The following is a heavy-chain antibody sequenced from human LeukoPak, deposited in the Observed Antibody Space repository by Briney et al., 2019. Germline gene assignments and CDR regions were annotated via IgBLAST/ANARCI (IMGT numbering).Heavy chain of an antibody. CDR3: ARAVGYCSSTSCYDAFDI. CDR1: GGSISSHY. CDR2: IYYSGST. J-gene: IGHJ3*02. Sequence: PSETLSLTCTVSGGSISSHYWSWIRQPPGKGLEWIGYIYYSGSTNYNPSLKSRVTISVDTSKNQFSLELSSVTAADTAVYYCARAVGYCSSTSCYDAFDIWGQGTMVTVSS. V-gene: IGHV4-59*11. D-gene: IGHD2-2*01.